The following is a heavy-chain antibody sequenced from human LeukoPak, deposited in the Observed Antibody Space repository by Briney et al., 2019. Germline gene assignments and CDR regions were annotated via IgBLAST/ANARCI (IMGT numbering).Heavy chain of an antibody. V-gene: IGHV3-15*01. CDR1: GFTFSDAW. D-gene: IGHD3-22*01. CDR2: IQSKRDGGTI. CDR3: TTASMLSDSSGYYYNHFDY. Sequence: GGSLRLSCAASGFTFSDAWMSWVRQAPGRGLEWIGRIQSKRDGGTIDYAAPVKGRFTISRDDSKNTLYLQMNSLKTEDTAVYYCTTASMLSDSSGYYYNHFDYWGQGTLVTVSS. J-gene: IGHJ4*02.